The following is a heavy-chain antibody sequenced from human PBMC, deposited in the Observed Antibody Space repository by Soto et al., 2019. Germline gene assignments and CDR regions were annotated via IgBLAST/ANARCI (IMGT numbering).Heavy chain of an antibody. CDR1: GFTFSSYA. J-gene: IGHJ6*02. Sequence: EVQLVESGGGLVQPGGSLRLSCAASGFTFSSYAMSWVRQAPGKGLEWVSAINGSGGSTYDGDSVKGRFTISRDNAKNTLFLQMSSLRAEDTAVYYCAKGGDGGVAQRIQDYFCDYGMDVWGQGTMVTVSS. D-gene: IGHD3-16*01. CDR2: INGSGGST. V-gene: IGHV3-23*04. CDR3: AKGGDGGVAQRIQDYFCDYGMDV.